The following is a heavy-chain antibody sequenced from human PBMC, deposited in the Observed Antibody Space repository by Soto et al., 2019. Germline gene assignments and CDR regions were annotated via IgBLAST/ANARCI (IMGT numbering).Heavy chain of an antibody. D-gene: IGHD5-12*01. CDR2: IYYSGST. Sequence: PSDTLSLTCTVSGRSISSSSYYWGWIRQPPGKGLEWIGSIYYSGSTYYNPSLKSRVTISVDTSKNQFSLKLSSVTAADTAVYYCARLVATIRGHNWFDPWGQGTLVTVT. CDR3: ARLVATIRGHNWFDP. V-gene: IGHV4-39*01. J-gene: IGHJ5*02. CDR1: GRSISSSSYY.